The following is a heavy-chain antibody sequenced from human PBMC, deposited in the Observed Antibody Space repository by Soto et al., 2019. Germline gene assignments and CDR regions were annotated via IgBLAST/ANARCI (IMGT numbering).Heavy chain of an antibody. J-gene: IGHJ3*02. Sequence: SETLSLTCTVSGGSISSYYWSWIRQPAGKGLEWIGRIYTSGSTNYNPSLKSRVTMSVDTSTNQFSLKLSSVTAADTAVYYWARNGVVVAATQDAFDIWGQGTMVTVSS. CDR2: IYTSGST. V-gene: IGHV4-4*07. D-gene: IGHD2-15*01. CDR3: ARNGVVVAATQDAFDI. CDR1: GGSISSYY.